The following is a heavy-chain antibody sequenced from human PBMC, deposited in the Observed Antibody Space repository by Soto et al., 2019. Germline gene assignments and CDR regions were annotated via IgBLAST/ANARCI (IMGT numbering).Heavy chain of an antibody. CDR2: ISYDGSNK. D-gene: IGHD4-17*01. CDR3: ATATVTTNCDY. Sequence: QVQLVESGGGVVQPGRSLRLSCAASGFTFSSYGMHWVRQAPGKGLEWVAVISYDGSNKYYADSVKGRFTISRDTSNNTLYLPMNSLRAEDTAVYYCATATVTTNCDYLGQGTLVTFSS. V-gene: IGHV3-30*03. CDR1: GFTFSSYG. J-gene: IGHJ4*02.